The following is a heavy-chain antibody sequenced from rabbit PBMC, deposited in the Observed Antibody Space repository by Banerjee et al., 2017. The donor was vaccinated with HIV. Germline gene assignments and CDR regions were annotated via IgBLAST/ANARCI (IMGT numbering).Heavy chain of an antibody. J-gene: IGHJ4*01. D-gene: IGHD2-1*01. V-gene: IGHV1S45*01. CDR2: IDAGSTDNT. CDR3: ARWEADKDYWDYYFNL. CDR1: GFSFSNSYW. Sequence: QEQLVESGGGLVQPEGSLTLTCPASGFSFSNSYWICWVRQAPGKGLEWIGCIDAGSTDNTYYASWAKGRFTISETSSTTVDLKMTSLTAADTATYFCARWEADKDYWDYYFNLWGPGTLVTVS.